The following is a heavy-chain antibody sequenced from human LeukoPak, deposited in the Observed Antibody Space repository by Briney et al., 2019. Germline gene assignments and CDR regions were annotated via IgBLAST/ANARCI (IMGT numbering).Heavy chain of an antibody. D-gene: IGHD3-10*01. CDR1: GGSISSGVYY. CDR3: ASREGVRVGYFDY. Sequence: SQTLSLTCTVSGGSISSGVYYWSWIRQHPGKGLEWIGYIYYSGSTYYNPSLKSRVTISVDTSKNQFSLKLSSVTAADTGVYYCASREGVRVGYFDYWGQGTLVTVSS. CDR2: IYYSGST. J-gene: IGHJ4*02. V-gene: IGHV4-31*03.